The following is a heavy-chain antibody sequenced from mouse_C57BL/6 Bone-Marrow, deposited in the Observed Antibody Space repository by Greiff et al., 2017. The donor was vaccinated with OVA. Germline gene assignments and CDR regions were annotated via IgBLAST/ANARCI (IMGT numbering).Heavy chain of an antibody. V-gene: IGHV1-82*01. CDR2: IYPGDGDT. J-gene: IGHJ4*01. CDR3: ANYYGSRGDAMDY. Sequence: VMLVESGPELVKPGASVKISCKASGYAFRGYCMNWVKQSPGKGLEWIGGIYPGDGDTSYNGKFKGKATLTVDQSSSTAYMQLSSLTSADSAVYCCANYYGSRGDAMDYWGQGTSVTVSS. CDR1: GYAFRGYC. D-gene: IGHD1-1*01.